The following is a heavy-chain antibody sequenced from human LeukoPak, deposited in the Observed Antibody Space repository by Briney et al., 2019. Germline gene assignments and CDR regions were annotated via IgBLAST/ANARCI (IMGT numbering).Heavy chain of an antibody. V-gene: IGHV4-34*01. Sequence: SETLSLTCAVYGGSFSGYYWSWIRQPPGKGLEWIGEINHSGSTNYNPSLKSRVTISVDTSKNQFSVKLSSVTAADTAVYYCARFPPHSRAAAAGTLYHRGAFDIWGQGTMVTVSS. CDR1: GGSFSGYY. CDR3: ARFPPHSRAAAAGTLYHRGAFDI. D-gene: IGHD6-13*01. J-gene: IGHJ3*02. CDR2: INHSGST.